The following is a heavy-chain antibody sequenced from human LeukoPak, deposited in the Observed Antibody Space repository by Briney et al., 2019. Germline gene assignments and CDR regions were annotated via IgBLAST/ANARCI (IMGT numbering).Heavy chain of an antibody. J-gene: IGHJ4*02. Sequence: SQTLSLTCTVSGGSISSGSYYWSWIRQPPGKGLEWIGYIYYSGSTNYNPSLKSRVTISVDTSKNQFSLKLSSVTAADTAVYYCARHGYYDILTGYYTPFDYWGQGTLVTVSS. CDR2: IYYSGST. CDR1: GGSISSGSYY. D-gene: IGHD3-9*01. CDR3: ARHGYYDILTGYYTPFDY. V-gene: IGHV4-61*01.